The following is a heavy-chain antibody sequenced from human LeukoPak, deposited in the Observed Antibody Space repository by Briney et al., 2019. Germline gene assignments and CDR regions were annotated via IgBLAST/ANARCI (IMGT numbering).Heavy chain of an antibody. D-gene: IGHD5-18*01. J-gene: IGHJ6*03. CDR3: ARVKVNTAMALQYYHYYMDV. CDR1: GYTFTGYY. V-gene: IGHV1-2*02. Sequence: GASVKVSCKASGYTFTGYYMHWVRQAPGQGLEWMGWINPNSGGTNYAQKFQGRVTMTRDTSISTAYMELSRLRSDDTAVYYCARVKVNTAMALQYYHYYMDVWGKGTTVIVSS. CDR2: INPNSGGT.